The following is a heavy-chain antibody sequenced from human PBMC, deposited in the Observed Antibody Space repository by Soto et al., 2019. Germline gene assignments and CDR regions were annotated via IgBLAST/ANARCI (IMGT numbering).Heavy chain of an antibody. CDR3: VRVQLSSVPYKSPDY. CDR2: ITNKANSYTT. Sequence: EVQLVESGGGLVQPGGSLRLSWAASGFTFSNYYMDWVRQAPGKGLEWVGRITNKANSYTTQYAASVKGRFTVSRDDSENSLYLQMGSLKAEDTAVYYCVRVQLSSVPYKSPDYCGQGTLVTVSS. CDR1: GFTFSNYY. V-gene: IGHV3-72*01. D-gene: IGHD5-18*01. J-gene: IGHJ4*02.